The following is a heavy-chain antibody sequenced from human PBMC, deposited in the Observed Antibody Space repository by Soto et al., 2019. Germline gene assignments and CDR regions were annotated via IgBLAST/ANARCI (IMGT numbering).Heavy chain of an antibody. V-gene: IGHV3-30-3*01. CDR1: GFTFSSYA. Sequence: QVQLVESGGGVVQPGRSLRLSCAASGFTFSSYAMHWVRQAPGKGLEWVAVISYDGSNKYYADSVKGRFTISRDNSKNTLYLQMNSLRAEDTAVYYCARGRPGTTFYYYCGMDVWGQGTTVTVSS. D-gene: IGHD1-1*01. CDR3: ARGRPGTTFYYYCGMDV. J-gene: IGHJ6*02. CDR2: ISYDGSNK.